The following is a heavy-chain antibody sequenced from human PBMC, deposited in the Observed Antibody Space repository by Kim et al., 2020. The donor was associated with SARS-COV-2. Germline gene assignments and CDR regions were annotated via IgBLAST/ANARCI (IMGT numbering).Heavy chain of an antibody. V-gene: IGHV3-23*01. J-gene: IGHJ3*02. CDR3: ARQRGYDFDM. Sequence: NTYYADSVRCRFTISRDNSENALYVQMNSLRAEDTALYYCARQRGYDFDMWGQGTMVTVSS. D-gene: IGHD1-1*01. CDR2: NT.